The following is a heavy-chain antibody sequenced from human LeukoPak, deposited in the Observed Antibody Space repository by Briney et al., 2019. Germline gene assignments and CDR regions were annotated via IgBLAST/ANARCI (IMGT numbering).Heavy chain of an antibody. D-gene: IGHD5-24*01. CDR1: GFTFSNYA. V-gene: IGHV3-23*01. CDR3: AKDIQLST. CDR2: ISGSTGST. Sequence: GGSLRLSCAASGFTFSNYAMNWVRQAPGKGLEWVSLISGSTGSTYYADSVKGRFTISRDNSKDTLPLQMNSLRVEDTAIYYCAKDIQLSTWGLGTMVTVSS. J-gene: IGHJ3*01.